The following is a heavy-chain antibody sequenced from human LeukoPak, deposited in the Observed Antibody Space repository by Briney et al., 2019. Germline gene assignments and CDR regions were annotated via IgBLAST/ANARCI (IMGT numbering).Heavy chain of an antibody. CDR2: ISGSGGST. D-gene: IGHD4-17*01. CDR3: ARRSSGDYWFDP. CDR1: GFTFSSYA. Sequence: GGSLRLSCAASGFTFSSYAMSWVRQAPGKGLEWVSAISGSGGSTYYADSVKGRFTISRDNSKNTLYLQMNSLRAEDTAVYYCARRSSGDYWFDPWGQGTLVTVSS. J-gene: IGHJ5*02. V-gene: IGHV3-23*01.